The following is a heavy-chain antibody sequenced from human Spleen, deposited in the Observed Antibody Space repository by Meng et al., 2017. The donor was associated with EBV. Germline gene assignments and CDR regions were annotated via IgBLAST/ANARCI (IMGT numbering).Heavy chain of an antibody. CDR3: ARAGAPGTTFHTGY. V-gene: IGHV7-4-1*02. CDR2: INTNTGNP. Sequence: QVQLVQSGSELKKPGXSVIVSCKSSGYTLTDYAMNWVRQAPGQGLEWMGWINTNTGNPTYAQGFTGRFVFSLDTSVSTAYLQISSLKAEDTAVYYCARAGAPGTTFHTGYWGQGTLVTVSS. CDR1: GYTLTDYA. D-gene: IGHD1-1*01. J-gene: IGHJ4*02.